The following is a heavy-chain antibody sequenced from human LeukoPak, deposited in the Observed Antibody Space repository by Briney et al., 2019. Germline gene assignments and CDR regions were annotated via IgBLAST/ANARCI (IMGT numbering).Heavy chain of an antibody. D-gene: IGHD3-3*01. CDR2: ISYDGSNK. CDR3: AKAHYDFWSGVDY. J-gene: IGHJ4*02. CDR1: GFTFSSYG. V-gene: IGHV3-30*18. Sequence: GGSLRLSCAASGFTFSSYGMHWVRQAPGKGLEWVAVISYDGSNKYYADSVKGRFTIFRDNSKNTLYLQMNSLRAEDTAVYYCAKAHYDFWSGVDYWGQGTLVTVSS.